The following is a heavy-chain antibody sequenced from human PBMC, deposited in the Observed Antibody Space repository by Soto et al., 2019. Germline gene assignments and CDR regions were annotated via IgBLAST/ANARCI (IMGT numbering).Heavy chain of an antibody. V-gene: IGHV3-33*01. CDR2: IWYDGSNK. CDR3: ARDRGGQRVTRFDY. Sequence: QVQLVESGGGVVQPGRSLRLSCAASGFTFSSYGMHWVRQAPGKGLEWVAVIWYDGSNKYYADSVKGRFTISRDNSKNTLYLQMNSLRAEDTAVYYCARDRGGQRVTRFDYWGKGTLVTVSS. CDR1: GFTFSSYG. J-gene: IGHJ4*02. D-gene: IGHD4-17*01.